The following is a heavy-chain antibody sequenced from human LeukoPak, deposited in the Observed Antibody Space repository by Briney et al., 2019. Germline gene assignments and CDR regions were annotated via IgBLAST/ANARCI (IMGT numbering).Heavy chain of an antibody. CDR1: GFTFSSYD. CDR3: ARDLSGIAGYTYGRGIDY. CDR2: IKKDGSEK. D-gene: IGHD5-18*01. J-gene: IGHJ4*02. V-gene: IGHV3-7*01. Sequence: GESLRLSCAASGFTFSSYDMHWVRQAPGKGLEWVANIKKDGSEKYYVDSVKGRFTISRDNAKTSLYLQMNSLRAEDTAVYYCARDLSGIAGYTYGRGIDYWGQGTLVTVSS.